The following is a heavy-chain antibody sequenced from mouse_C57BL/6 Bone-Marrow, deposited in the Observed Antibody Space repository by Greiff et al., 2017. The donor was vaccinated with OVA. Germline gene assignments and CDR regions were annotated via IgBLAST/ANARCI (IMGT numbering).Heavy chain of an antibody. Sequence: VQLQQPGAELVKPGASVKLSCKASGYTFTSYWMHWVKQRPGQGLEWIGMIHPNSGSTNYNEKFKSKATLTVDKSSSTAYMQLSSLTSEDSAVYYCSSPRAYAMDYWGQGTSVTVSS. D-gene: IGHD3-1*01. CDR2: IHPNSGST. J-gene: IGHJ4*01. CDR1: GYTFTSYW. CDR3: SSPRAYAMDY. V-gene: IGHV1-64*01.